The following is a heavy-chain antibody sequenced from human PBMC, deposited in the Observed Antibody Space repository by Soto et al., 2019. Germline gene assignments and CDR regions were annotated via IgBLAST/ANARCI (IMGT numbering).Heavy chain of an antibody. CDR2: INPFDGSR. J-gene: IGHJ4*02. V-gene: IGHV1-46*03. Sequence: QVQLVQSGAEVKKPGASVKVSCKASGYIFTSYYIHWVRQAPGQGLEWMGWINPFDGSRMLAQSFQGRVNMTRDTSTSTVYMEVSSLRSEDTAVYYCSRVDPGETSPFDHWGQGTLVTVSS. CDR3: SRVDPGETSPFDH. CDR1: GYIFTSYY. D-gene: IGHD3-10*01.